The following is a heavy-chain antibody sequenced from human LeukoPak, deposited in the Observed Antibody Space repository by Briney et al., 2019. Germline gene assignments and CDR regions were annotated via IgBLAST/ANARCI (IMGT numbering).Heavy chain of an antibody. Sequence: SQTLSLTCAISGDSVSSTSATWNWIRQSPSRGLEWLGRTYYRSKWYNDYAVSVKGRITINPDTSKNQFSLQLNSVTPEDTAVYYCARRYCSGGSCPFDCWGQGTLVTVSS. CDR1: GDSVSSTSAT. CDR3: ARRYCSGGSCPFDC. CDR2: TYYRSKWYN. D-gene: IGHD2-15*01. J-gene: IGHJ4*02. V-gene: IGHV6-1*01.